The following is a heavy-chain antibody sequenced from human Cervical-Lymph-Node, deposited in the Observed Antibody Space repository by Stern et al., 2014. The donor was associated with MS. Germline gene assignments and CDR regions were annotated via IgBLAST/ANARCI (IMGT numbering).Heavy chain of an antibody. D-gene: IGHD3-16*02. CDR3: ARGRNDHTWGSYLEPSDY. V-gene: IGHV1-3*04. CDR1: GYTFTSYA. Sequence: MQLVESGAEVKKPGASVTVSCKTSGYTFTSYAIHWVRQAPGQRLEWMGWINIDNGNTKYTQNLQGRVTISRDTSARTAYMGLSSLRSEDTAVYYCARGRNDHTWGSYLEPSDYWGQGTLVTVSS. CDR2: INIDNGNT. J-gene: IGHJ4*02.